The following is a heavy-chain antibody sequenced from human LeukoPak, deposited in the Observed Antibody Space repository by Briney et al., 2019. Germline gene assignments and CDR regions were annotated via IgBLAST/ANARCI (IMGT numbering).Heavy chain of an antibody. Sequence: SVKVSCKASGGTFSSYAISWVRQAPGQGLEWMGGIIPIFGTANYAQKFQGRVTITTDESTSTAYMELSSLRSEDTAVYYCARESLLWFGESGEYYFDYWGQGTLVTVSS. D-gene: IGHD3-10*01. CDR1: GGTFSSYA. CDR2: IIPIFGTA. J-gene: IGHJ4*02. CDR3: ARESLLWFGESGEYYFDY. V-gene: IGHV1-69*05.